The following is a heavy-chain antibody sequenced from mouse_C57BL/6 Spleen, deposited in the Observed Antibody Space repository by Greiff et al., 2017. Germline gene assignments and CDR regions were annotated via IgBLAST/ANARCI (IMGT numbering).Heavy chain of an antibody. D-gene: IGHD2-5*01. CDR2: ISGGGGNT. Sequence: EVKLVESGGGLVKPGGSLKLSCAASGFTFSSYTMSWVRQTPEKRLGWVATISGGGGNTYYPDSVKGRFTISRDNAKNTLYLQMSSLRSEDTALYYCARPMGSNYRYFDYWGQGTTLTVSS. J-gene: IGHJ2*01. V-gene: IGHV5-9*01. CDR3: ARPMGSNYRYFDY. CDR1: GFTFSSYT.